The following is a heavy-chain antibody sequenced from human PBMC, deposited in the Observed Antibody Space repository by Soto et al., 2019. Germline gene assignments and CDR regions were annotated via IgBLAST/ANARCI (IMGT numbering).Heavy chain of an antibody. J-gene: IGHJ4*02. Sequence: ASVKVSCKASGYTFTSYDINWVRQATGQGLEWMGWMNPNSGNTGYAQKFQGRVTMTRNTSISTAYMELSSLRSDDTDVYYCARVPNIAVACWGQGTLVTVYS. V-gene: IGHV1-8*01. CDR1: GYTFTSYD. CDR3: ARVPNIAVAC. D-gene: IGHD6-19*01. CDR2: MNPNSGNT.